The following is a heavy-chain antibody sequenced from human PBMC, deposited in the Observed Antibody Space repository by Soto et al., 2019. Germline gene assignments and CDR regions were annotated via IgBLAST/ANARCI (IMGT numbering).Heavy chain of an antibody. V-gene: IGHV3-7*04. J-gene: IGHJ4*02. CDR2: IKDDGSET. D-gene: IGHD3-10*01. CDR1: GFTFSNYW. CDR3: VRDEVGPGDY. Sequence: EVQLVESGGDLVQPGGSLRLTCEASGFTFSNYWMSWVRQAPGKGLEWVANIKDDGSETYYVDSVKGRFTIDRDNAKNSLYLKMNSLRAEDTAVYYCVRDEVGPGDYWGQGTLVTVS.